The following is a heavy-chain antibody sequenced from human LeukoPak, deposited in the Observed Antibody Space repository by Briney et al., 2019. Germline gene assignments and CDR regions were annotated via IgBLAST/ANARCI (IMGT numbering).Heavy chain of an antibody. J-gene: IGHJ4*02. V-gene: IGHV4-34*01. CDR2: INHSGST. D-gene: IGHD5-24*01. CDR3: ARGHDGFLDY. CDR1: GGSFSGYY. Sequence: SETLSLTCAVYGGSFSGYYWSWIRQPPGKGREWIGEINHSGSTNYNPSLKRRVTISVDTSKNQFSLKLSSVTAGDTAVYYCARGHDGFLDYWGQGTLVTVSS.